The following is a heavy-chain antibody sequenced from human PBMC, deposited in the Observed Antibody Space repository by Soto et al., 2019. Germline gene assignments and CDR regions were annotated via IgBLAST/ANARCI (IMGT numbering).Heavy chain of an antibody. CDR3: SSLNYYDSSGFDY. D-gene: IGHD3-22*01. Sequence: SETLSLTCAVSGGSISCGGYSWSWIRQPPGKGLEWIGYIYHSGSTYYNPSLKSRVTISVDRSKNQFSLKLSSVTAADTAVYYFSSLNYYDSSGFDYWGQGTLVPVSS. J-gene: IGHJ4*02. V-gene: IGHV4-30-2*01. CDR1: GGSISCGGYS. CDR2: IYHSGST.